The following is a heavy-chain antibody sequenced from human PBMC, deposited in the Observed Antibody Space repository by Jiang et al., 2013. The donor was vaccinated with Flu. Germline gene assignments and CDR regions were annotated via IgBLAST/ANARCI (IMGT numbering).Heavy chain of an antibody. CDR1: GYSISSGYY. D-gene: IGHD3-9*01. CDR2: IYHSGST. J-gene: IGHJ5*02. CDR3: ARDDILTGYTYNWFDP. V-gene: IGHV4-38-2*02. Sequence: GLVKPSETLSLTCAVSGYSISSGYYWGWIRQPPGKGLEWIGSIYHSGSTYYNPSLKSRVTVSVDTSKNQFSLKLSSVTAADTAVYYCARDDILTGYTYNWFDPWGQGTLVTVSS.